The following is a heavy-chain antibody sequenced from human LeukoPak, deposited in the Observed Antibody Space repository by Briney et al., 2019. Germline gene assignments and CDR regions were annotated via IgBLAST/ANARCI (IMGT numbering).Heavy chain of an antibody. Sequence: SETLSLTCTVSGGSISSYYWSWIRQPAGKGLEWIGRIYTSGSTNYNPSLKSRVTISVDTSKNQFSLKLSSVTAADTAVYYCARGRAPTYYYDSSGYRYWYFDLWGRGTLVTVSS. CDR3: ARGRAPTYYYDSSGYRYWYFDL. CDR1: GGSISSYY. J-gene: IGHJ2*01. D-gene: IGHD3-22*01. V-gene: IGHV4-4*07. CDR2: IYTSGST.